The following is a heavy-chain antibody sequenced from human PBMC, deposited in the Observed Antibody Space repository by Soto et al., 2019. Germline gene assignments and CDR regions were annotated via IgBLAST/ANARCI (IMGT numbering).Heavy chain of an antibody. V-gene: IGHV1-2*02. D-gene: IGHD1-26*01. CDR1: GYTFTGYY. J-gene: IGHJ3*02. Sequence: ASVKVSCKTSGYTFTGYYIHWVRQAPGQGLEWMGWIYPNSGGTTYAQKFQGGVIMTVDTSIRTAYVELRSLTSDDTAVYYCARLATSHGSGSHSAFDIWGQGTMVTVSS. CDR3: ARLATSHGSGSHSAFDI. CDR2: IYPNSGGT.